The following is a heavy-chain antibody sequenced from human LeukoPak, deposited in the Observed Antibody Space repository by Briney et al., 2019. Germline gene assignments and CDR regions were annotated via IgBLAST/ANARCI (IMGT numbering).Heavy chain of an antibody. CDR1: GYTFTGYY. CDR3: ARGVDDYSDY. Sequence: ASVKVSCKASGYTFTGYYMHWVRQAPGQGLEWMGWINPNSGGTNYAQKFQGRVTMTIDTAINTAYMELSRLKSDDTAVYYCARGVDDYSDYWGQGTLVTVSS. CDR2: INPNSGGT. V-gene: IGHV1-2*02. J-gene: IGHJ4*02.